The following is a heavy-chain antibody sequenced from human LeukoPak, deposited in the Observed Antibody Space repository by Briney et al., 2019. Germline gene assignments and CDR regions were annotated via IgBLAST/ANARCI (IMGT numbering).Heavy chain of an antibody. CDR2: IKQDGSEK. D-gene: IGHD5-18*01. V-gene: IGHV3-7*01. Sequence: QTGGSLRLSCAASGFTFSNFWMSWVRQSPGKGLEWVANIKQDGSEKYYVDSVKGRPTISRDNAKNTLYLQMNSLRAEDTAVYYCARDRGYSYGYNFDYWGQGTLVTVSS. CDR1: GFTFSNFW. J-gene: IGHJ4*02. CDR3: ARDRGYSYGYNFDY.